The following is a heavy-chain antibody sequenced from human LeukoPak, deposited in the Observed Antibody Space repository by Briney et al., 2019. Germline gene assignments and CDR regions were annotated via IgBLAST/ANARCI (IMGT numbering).Heavy chain of an antibody. Sequence: PGRSLRLSCAASGFTFDDYAMHWVRQAPGKGLEWVSGISWNSGSIGYADSVKGRFTISRDNAKNSLYLQLNSLSAEDTAVYYCARTTDAYCSDTSCPYYFDLWGQGTLVTVSS. CDR1: GFTFDDYA. D-gene: IGHD2-2*01. CDR3: ARTTDAYCSDTSCPYYFDL. V-gene: IGHV3-9*01. J-gene: IGHJ4*02. CDR2: ISWNSGSI.